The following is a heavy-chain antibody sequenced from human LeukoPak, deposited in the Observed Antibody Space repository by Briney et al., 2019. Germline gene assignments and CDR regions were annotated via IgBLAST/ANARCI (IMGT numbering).Heavy chain of an antibody. CDR1: GGSFSGYY. D-gene: IGHD2-2*01. Sequence: SETLSLTCAVYGGSFSGYYWSWIRQPPGKGLEWIGEINHSGGTNYNPSLKGRVTISVDTSKNQSSLKLSSVTAADTAVYYCARSLGTSQNYYYYMAVWGKGTTVTVSS. J-gene: IGHJ6*03. CDR2: INHSGGT. V-gene: IGHV4-34*01. CDR3: ARSLGTSQNYYYYMAV.